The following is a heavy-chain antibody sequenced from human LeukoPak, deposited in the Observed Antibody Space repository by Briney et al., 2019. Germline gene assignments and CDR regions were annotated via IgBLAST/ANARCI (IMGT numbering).Heavy chain of an antibody. D-gene: IGHD2-15*01. CDR2: IYYSGST. CDR1: GGSISSSSYY. CDR3: ARDPGYCSGGSCYLLDFDY. V-gene: IGHV4-39*07. J-gene: IGHJ4*02. Sequence: PSETLSLTCTVSGGSISSSSYYWGWIRQPPGTGLEWIGSIYYSGSTYYNPSLKSRVTISVDTSKNQFSLKLSSVTAADTAVYYCARDPGYCSGGSCYLLDFDYWGQGTLVTVSS.